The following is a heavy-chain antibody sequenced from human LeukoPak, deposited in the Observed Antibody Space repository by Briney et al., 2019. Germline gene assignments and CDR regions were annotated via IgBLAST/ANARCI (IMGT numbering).Heavy chain of an antibody. Sequence: SETLSLTCTVSGDSISSTHYYWGWIRQPPGKALEWIGSIYYSGNTNYNPSLKSRVTISADTSKNQFSLKLTSVTAADTAVYYCAREWKFDIWGQGTMVTVSS. V-gene: IGHV4-39*07. J-gene: IGHJ3*02. D-gene: IGHD1-1*01. CDR3: AREWKFDI. CDR2: IYYSGNT. CDR1: GDSISSTHYY.